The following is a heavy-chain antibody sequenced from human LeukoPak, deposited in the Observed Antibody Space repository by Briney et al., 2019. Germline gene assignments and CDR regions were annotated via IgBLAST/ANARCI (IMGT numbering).Heavy chain of an antibody. Sequence: SETLSLTCAVYGRSFSGYYWSWIRQPPGKGLEWIGEINHSGSTNYNPSLKSRVTISVDTSKNQFSLKLSSVTAADTAVYYCARGRSIISPYYYYYYGMDVWGQGTTVTVSS. CDR2: INHSGST. D-gene: IGHD3-16*01. V-gene: IGHV4-34*01. CDR3: ARGRSIISPYYYYYYGMDV. CDR1: GRSFSGYY. J-gene: IGHJ6*02.